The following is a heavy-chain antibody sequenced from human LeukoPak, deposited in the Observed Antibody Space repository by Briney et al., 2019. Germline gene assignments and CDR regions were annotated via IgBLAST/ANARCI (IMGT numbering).Heavy chain of an antibody. CDR2: IYYSGSTYSGST. Sequence: SETLSLTCTVSGGSISSSTYYWVWIRQPPGKGLEWIGTIYYSGSTYSGSTYYNPSLKSRVTISVDTSKKQFSLRVSSVTAADTAVYYCARGLGVTAFDYWGQGTLVTVSS. D-gene: IGHD3-10*01. V-gene: IGHV4-39*01. CDR3: ARGLGVTAFDY. J-gene: IGHJ4*02. CDR1: GGSISSSTYY.